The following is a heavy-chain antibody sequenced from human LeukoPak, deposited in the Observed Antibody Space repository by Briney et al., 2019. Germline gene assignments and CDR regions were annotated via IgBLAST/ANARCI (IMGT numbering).Heavy chain of an antibody. CDR1: GFTFSTYA. J-gene: IGHJ4*02. V-gene: IGHV3-23*01. CDR3: AKSRSSGSYYDPFDY. Sequence: GGSLRLSCVASGFTFSTYAMSWVRQAPGKGLQWVSGISGSGGSTFYADSVKGRFTISRDNSKNTLYLQLNTLRAEDTAVYYCAKSRSSGSYYDPFDYWGQGALVTVSS. CDR2: ISGSGGST. D-gene: IGHD1-26*01.